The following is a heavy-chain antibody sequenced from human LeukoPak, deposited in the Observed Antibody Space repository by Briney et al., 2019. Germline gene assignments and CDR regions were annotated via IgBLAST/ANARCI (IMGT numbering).Heavy chain of an antibody. J-gene: IGHJ6*02. CDR3: ARGGVVVAATDYYYYYGMDV. D-gene: IGHD2-15*01. CDR2: MNPNSGNT. Sequence: ASVKVSCKASGYTFTSYDINWVRQATGQGLEWMGWMNPNSGNTGYAQKFQGRVTMTRNTSISTAYMELSSLRSEDTAMYYCARGGVVVAATDYYYYYGMDVWGQGTTVTVSS. V-gene: IGHV1-8*01. CDR1: GYTFTSYD.